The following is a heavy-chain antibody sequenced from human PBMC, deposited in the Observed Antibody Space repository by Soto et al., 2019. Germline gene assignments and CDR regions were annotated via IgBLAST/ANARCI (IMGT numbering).Heavy chain of an antibody. CDR3: ATVAPPDSDYYYSGMDV. Sequence: VASVKVSCKAYGHMFVSWVRQAPGQGLEWMGWISAYTGSTNHAQKFQDRVTMAIDTSTSTASMELTSLTSDDTAVYYCATVAPPDSDYYYSGMDVWGQGTTVTVSS. CDR2: ISAYTGST. CDR1: GHMF. V-gene: IGHV1-18*01. D-gene: IGHD3-22*01. J-gene: IGHJ6*02.